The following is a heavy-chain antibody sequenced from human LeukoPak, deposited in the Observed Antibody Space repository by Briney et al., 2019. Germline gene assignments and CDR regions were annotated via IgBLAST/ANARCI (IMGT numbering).Heavy chain of an antibody. CDR1: GGTFSSYA. CDR3: ASAFWSSDAFDI. Sequence: SVKVSCKASGGTFSSYAISWVRQAPGQGLEWMGRIIPIFGTANYAQKFQGRVTITTDESTSTAYMELSSLRSEDTAVYYCASAFWSSDAFDIWGRGTMVTVSS. D-gene: IGHD2-8*02. J-gene: IGHJ3*02. V-gene: IGHV1-69*05. CDR2: IIPIFGTA.